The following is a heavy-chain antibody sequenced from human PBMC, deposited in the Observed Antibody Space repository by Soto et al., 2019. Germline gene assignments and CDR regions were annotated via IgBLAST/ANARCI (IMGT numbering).Heavy chain of an antibody. Sequence: GGSLRLSCAASGFTFSSYAMSWVRQAPGKGLEWVSAISGSGGSTYYADSVKGRFTISRDNSKNTLYLQMNSLRAEDTAVYYCAKFLGYCSSTSCSIYYYYYYMDVWGKGTTVTVSS. CDR1: GFTFSSYA. CDR2: ISGSGGST. J-gene: IGHJ6*03. V-gene: IGHV3-23*01. D-gene: IGHD2-2*03. CDR3: AKFLGYCSSTSCSIYYYYYYMDV.